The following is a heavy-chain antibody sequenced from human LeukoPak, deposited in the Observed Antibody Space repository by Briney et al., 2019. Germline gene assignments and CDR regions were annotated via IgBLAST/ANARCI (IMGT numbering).Heavy chain of an antibody. CDR3: ARRITMIVPYYFDY. D-gene: IGHD3-22*01. J-gene: IGHJ4*02. Sequence: PGGSLRLSCAASGFTFSSYAMSWVRQAPGKGLEWVSAISGSGGSTYYADSVKGRFAISRDNSKNTLYLQMNSLRAEDTAVYYCARRITMIVPYYFDYWGQGTLVTVSS. CDR1: GFTFSSYA. CDR2: ISGSGGST. V-gene: IGHV3-23*01.